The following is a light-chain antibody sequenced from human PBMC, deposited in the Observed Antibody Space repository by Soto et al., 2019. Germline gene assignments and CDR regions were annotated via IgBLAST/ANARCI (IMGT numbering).Light chain of an antibody. V-gene: IGKV3-20*01. J-gene: IGKJ4*01. CDR1: QSVSSSY. Sequence: MTHSPATLSVSPRERATLPSSACQSVSSSYFAWYQQKPGQAPRLLIYGASSRATGIPDRFSGSGSGTDFPLTISRLEPEDFAVYYCQQYGSSPLTFGGGTKVDIK. CDR3: QQYGSSPLT. CDR2: GAS.